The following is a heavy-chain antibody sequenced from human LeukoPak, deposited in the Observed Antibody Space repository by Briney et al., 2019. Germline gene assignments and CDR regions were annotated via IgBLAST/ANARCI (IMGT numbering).Heavy chain of an antibody. J-gene: IGHJ4*02. Sequence: SETLSLTCTVSGGSISSFYWSWVRQPPGKGLEWVAYISYSGSTNYNPSLNSRVTISVDTSKNQFSLNLSSVTAADSAVYYCARQGEYGTPFLYGAQEILVTFSS. CDR2: ISYSGST. CDR3: ARQGEYGTPFLY. V-gene: IGHV4-59*08. D-gene: IGHD2/OR15-2a*01. CDR1: GGSISSFY.